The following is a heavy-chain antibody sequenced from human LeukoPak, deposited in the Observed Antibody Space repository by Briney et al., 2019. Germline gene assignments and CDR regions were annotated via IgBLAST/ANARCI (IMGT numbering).Heavy chain of an antibody. D-gene: IGHD3-10*01. CDR2: IYYSGST. CDR1: GGSISSYY. Sequence: SETLSLTCTVSGGSISSYYWSWIRQPPGKGLEWIGYIYYSGSTNYNPSLKSRVTISVDTSKNQFSLKLSSVTAADTAVYYCAREVYGSGSIDYWGQGTLVTVSS. CDR3: AREVYGSGSIDY. J-gene: IGHJ4*02. V-gene: IGHV4-59*01.